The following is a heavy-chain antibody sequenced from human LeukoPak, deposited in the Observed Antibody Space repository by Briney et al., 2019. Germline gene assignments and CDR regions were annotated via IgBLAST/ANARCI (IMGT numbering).Heavy chain of an antibody. D-gene: IGHD3-3*01. CDR1: GFTFYDYG. CDR3: ARGGITIFGVVIYMDV. Sequence: PGGSLRLSCAASGFTFYDYGMSWVRQAPGKGLEWVSGINWNGGSTVYADSVKGRFTISRDNAKNSLYLQMNSLRAEDTALYYCARGGITIFGVVIYMDVWGKGTTVTVSS. J-gene: IGHJ6*03. V-gene: IGHV3-20*04. CDR2: INWNGGST.